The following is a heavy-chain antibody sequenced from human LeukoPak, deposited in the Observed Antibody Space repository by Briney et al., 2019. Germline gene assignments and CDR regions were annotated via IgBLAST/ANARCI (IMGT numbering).Heavy chain of an antibody. Sequence: RASVKVSCKASGYTFTSYDINWVRQATGQGLEWMGWMNPNSGNTGYAQKFQGGVTITRNTSISTAYMELSSLRSEDTAVYYCARFSGRIGGGSDYWGQGTLVTVSS. CDR2: MNPNSGNT. V-gene: IGHV1-8*03. J-gene: IGHJ4*02. D-gene: IGHD2-15*01. CDR1: GYTFTSYD. CDR3: ARFSGRIGGGSDY.